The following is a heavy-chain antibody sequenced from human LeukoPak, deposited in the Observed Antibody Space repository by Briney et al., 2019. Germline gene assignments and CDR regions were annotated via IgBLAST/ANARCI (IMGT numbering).Heavy chain of an antibody. J-gene: IGHJ4*02. D-gene: IGHD3-10*01. CDR2: ISGSGGST. V-gene: IGHV3-23*01. CDR1: GFTFSSYA. Sequence: PGGSLRLSCAASGFTFSSYAMSWVRQAPGKGLEWVSAISGSGGSTYYADSVKGRFTISRDNSKNTLYLQMNSLRAEDTAVYYCAKDYWFGEGEIYYFDYWGQGILVTVSS. CDR3: AKDYWFGEGEIYYFDY.